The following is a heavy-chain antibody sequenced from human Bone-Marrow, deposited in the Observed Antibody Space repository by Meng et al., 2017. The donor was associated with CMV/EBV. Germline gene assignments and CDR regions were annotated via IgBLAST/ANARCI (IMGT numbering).Heavy chain of an antibody. CDR3: AREGCSSTSCTAYYFEY. CDR2: IYYSGST. Sequence: SETLSLTCAVYGGSFSGYYWSWIRQPPGKGLEWIGSIYYSGSTYYNPSLKSRVTISVDTSKNQFSLKLSSVTAADTAVYYCAREGCSSTSCTAYYFEYWGQGPLVTVSS. CDR1: GGSFSGYY. V-gene: IGHV4-34*01. J-gene: IGHJ4*02. D-gene: IGHD2-2*01.